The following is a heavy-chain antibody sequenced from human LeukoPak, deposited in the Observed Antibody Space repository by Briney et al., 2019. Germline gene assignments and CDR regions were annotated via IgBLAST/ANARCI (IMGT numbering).Heavy chain of an antibody. CDR2: IYHSGST. CDR1: GGSISSSSYY. J-gene: IGHJ2*01. CDR3: ARLPLMTTVTTALWYFDL. Sequence: SETLSLTCTVSGGSISSSSYYWSWTRQPAGKGLEWIGSIYHSGSTYYNPSLKSRVTISVDTSKNQFSLKLSSVTAADTAVYYCARLPLMTTVTTALWYFDLWGRGTLVTVSS. V-gene: IGHV4-39*07. D-gene: IGHD4-17*01.